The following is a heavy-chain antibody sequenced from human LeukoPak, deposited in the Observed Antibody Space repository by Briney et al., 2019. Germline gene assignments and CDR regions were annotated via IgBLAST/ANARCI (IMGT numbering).Heavy chain of an antibody. CDR2: IRYDGSNK. Sequence: GGSLRLSCGASGFTFSSYAMSWVRQAPGKGLEWVTFIRYDGSNKYYADSVKGRFTISRDNSKNTLYLQMNSLRAEDTAVYYCAKDRYCSSTSCHPEYFQHWGQGTLVTVSS. CDR1: GFTFSSYA. D-gene: IGHD2-2*01. V-gene: IGHV3-30*02. CDR3: AKDRYCSSTSCHPEYFQH. J-gene: IGHJ1*01.